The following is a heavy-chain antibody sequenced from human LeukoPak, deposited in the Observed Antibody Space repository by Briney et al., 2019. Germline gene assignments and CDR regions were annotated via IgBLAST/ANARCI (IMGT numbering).Heavy chain of an antibody. V-gene: IGHV1-18*01. D-gene: IGHD1-26*01. Sequence: ASVKVSCKASGYTFTRYGMSWVRQAPGQGLEWMGWISGSNGNTNYAQKLQGRVTMTTDTSTGTAYMELRSLRSDDTTVYYCARSGRGTYYYFDYWGQGTLVTVSS. J-gene: IGHJ4*02. CDR1: GYTFTRYG. CDR3: ARSGRGTYYYFDY. CDR2: ISGSNGNT.